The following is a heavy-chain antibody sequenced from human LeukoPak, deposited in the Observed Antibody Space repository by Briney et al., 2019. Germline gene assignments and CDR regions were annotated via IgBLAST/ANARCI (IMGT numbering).Heavy chain of an antibody. CDR1: GFTFSSYW. CDR2: INSDGSST. V-gene: IGHV3-74*01. CDR3: AREVKQLGYFDY. D-gene: IGHD6-6*01. Sequence: GGSLRLSCAASGFTFSSYWMHWVRHAPGKGLVWVSRINSDGSSTSYADSVKGRFTISRDNAKNTLYLQMNSLRAEDTAVYYCAREVKQLGYFDYWGQGTLVTVSS. J-gene: IGHJ4*02.